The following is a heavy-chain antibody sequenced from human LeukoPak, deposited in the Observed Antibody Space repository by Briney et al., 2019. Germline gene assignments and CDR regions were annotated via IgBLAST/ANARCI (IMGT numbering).Heavy chain of an antibody. D-gene: IGHD6-6*01. J-gene: IGHJ5*02. Sequence: SETLSLTCAVYGGSFSGYYWSWIRQPPGKGLEWIGEINHSGSTNYNPSLKSRVTISVDTSKNQFSLKLSSVTAADTAVYYCASTFRYYSSSSGWFDPWGQGTLVTVSS. V-gene: IGHV4-34*01. CDR2: INHSGST. CDR3: ASTFRYYSSSSGWFDP. CDR1: GGSFSGYY.